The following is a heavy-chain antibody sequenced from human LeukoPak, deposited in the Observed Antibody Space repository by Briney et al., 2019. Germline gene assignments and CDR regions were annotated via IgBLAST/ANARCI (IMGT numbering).Heavy chain of an antibody. D-gene: IGHD3-10*01. Sequence: GVLRLSCAASGFTVSSNYMSWVRQAPGKGLEWVSVIYTGGTTYYADSVKGRFTISRDSSKNTLFLQMYSLRVEDTAVYYCARFKLLWFGELLYNYYYGMDVWGQGTTVTVSS. CDR2: IYTGGTT. J-gene: IGHJ6*02. CDR3: ARFKLLWFGELLYNYYYGMDV. V-gene: IGHV3-53*01. CDR1: GFTVSSNY.